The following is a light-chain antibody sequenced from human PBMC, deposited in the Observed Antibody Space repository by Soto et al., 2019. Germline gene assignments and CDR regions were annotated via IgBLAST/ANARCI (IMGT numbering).Light chain of an antibody. J-gene: IGKJ4*01. V-gene: IGKV3-20*01. CDR3: QQYSDSVLT. Sequence: EIVLTQSPATLSLSTGERATLSCRASQTLTSNYLAWYQQKPGQAPRLLIHGADSRATGIPDRFSGSGSETDFTLTISRLEPEDFAMYYCQQYSDSVLTFGGGTKVEIK. CDR2: GAD. CDR1: QTLTSNY.